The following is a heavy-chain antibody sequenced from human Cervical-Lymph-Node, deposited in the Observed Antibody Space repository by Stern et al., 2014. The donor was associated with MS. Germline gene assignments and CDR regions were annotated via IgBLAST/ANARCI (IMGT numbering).Heavy chain of an antibody. CDR3: ARAYTYYSNSAGY. D-gene: IGHD3-10*01. CDR2: IIPTFETP. Sequence: VHLVESGAEVKKPGSSVKVSCKASGGTFSSHEITWVRQAPGQGLEWMGEIIPTFETPTYAQKFQDRVTISADESTSTAYMELSSLKSEDTAIYFCARAYTYYSNSAGYWGQGTLVTVSS. V-gene: IGHV1-69*01. CDR1: GGTFSSHE. J-gene: IGHJ4*02.